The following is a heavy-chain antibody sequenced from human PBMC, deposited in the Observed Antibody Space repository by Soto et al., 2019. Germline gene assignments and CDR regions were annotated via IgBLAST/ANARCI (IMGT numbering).Heavy chain of an antibody. CDR1: GYTFIDYG. J-gene: IGHJ3*02. CDR3: VRDWFCSGGRNCDTSDI. V-gene: IGHV1-18*01. D-gene: IGHD2-15*01. CDR2: ISTHNGDT. Sequence: QVQLVQSGAEVKKPGASVKVSCKASGYTFIDYGISWVRQAPGQGLEWMGWISTHNGDTNFAQKFQGRVILTTDTPTRRAYMELRSLRSDDTAVFYCVRDWFCSGGRNCDTSDIWGQGTMVTVSS.